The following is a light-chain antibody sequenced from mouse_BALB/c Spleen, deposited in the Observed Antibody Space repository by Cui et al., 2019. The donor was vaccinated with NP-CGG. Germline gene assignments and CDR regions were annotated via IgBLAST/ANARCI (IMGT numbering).Light chain of an antibody. CDR1: TGAVTTSNY. CDR2: GTN. Sequence: AVVTQESALTTSPGETVTLTCRSSTGAVTTSNYANWVQEKPDHLFTGLIGGTNNRAPGVPARFSGSLIGDKAALTITGAQTEDEAIYFCALWYSSHWVFGGGSKLTAL. J-gene: IGLJ1*01. CDR3: ALWYSSHWV. V-gene: IGLV1*01.